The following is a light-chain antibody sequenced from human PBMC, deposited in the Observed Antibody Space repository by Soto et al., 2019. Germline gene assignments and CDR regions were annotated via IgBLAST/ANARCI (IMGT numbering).Light chain of an antibody. CDR3: SSYTSSSTRVV. CDR2: DVS. V-gene: IGLV2-14*01. CDR1: SSDVGGYNY. Sequence: QSVLTQPASVSGSPGQSITISCTGTSSDVGGYNYVSWYQQHPGKAPKLMIYDVSNRPSGVSNRFSGSKSGNTASLTISGLQAEDEADYYCSSYTSSSTRVVFGGGTQPTVL. J-gene: IGLJ2*01.